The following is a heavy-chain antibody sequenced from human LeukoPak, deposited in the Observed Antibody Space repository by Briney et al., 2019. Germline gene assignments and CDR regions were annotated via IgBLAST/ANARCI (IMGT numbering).Heavy chain of an antibody. CDR2: IYYSGST. D-gene: IGHD3-9*01. V-gene: IGHV4-61*01. J-gene: IGHJ3*02. CDR1: GGSVSSGSYY. CDR3: ARDLPYYDILTGYNAFDT. Sequence: SETLSLTCTVSGGSVSSGSYYWSWIRQPPGKGLEWIGYIYYSGSTNYNPSLKSRVTISVDTSKNQFSLKLSSVTAADTAVYYCARDLPYYDILTGYNAFDTWGQGTMVTVSS.